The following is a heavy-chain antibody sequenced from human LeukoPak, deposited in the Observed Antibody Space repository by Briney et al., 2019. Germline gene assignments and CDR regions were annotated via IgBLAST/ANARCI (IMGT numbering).Heavy chain of an antibody. D-gene: IGHD3-10*01. V-gene: IGHV1-58*02. Sequence: SVKVSCKASGFTFTSSAMQWVRQARGQRLEWIGWIVVGSGNTNFPQKFQERVTITRDMSTSTAYMELSGLRSEDTAVYYCAAVPRWEWVGYYFDYWGQGTLVTVSS. J-gene: IGHJ4*02. CDR1: GFTFTSSA. CDR3: AAVPRWEWVGYYFDY. CDR2: IVVGSGNT.